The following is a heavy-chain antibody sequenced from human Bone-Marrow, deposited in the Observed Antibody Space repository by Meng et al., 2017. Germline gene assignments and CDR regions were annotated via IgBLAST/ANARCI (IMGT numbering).Heavy chain of an antibody. Sequence: GESLKISCAASGFTFSSYGMHWVRQAPGKGLEWVAVIWYDGSNKYYADSVKGRFTISRDNSKNTLYLQMNSLRAEDTAVYYCAKGSLYDYVWGSYRYGTVFDYWGQGTLVTVSS. D-gene: IGHD3-16*02. J-gene: IGHJ4*02. CDR2: IWYDGSNK. CDR1: GFTFSSYG. CDR3: AKGSLYDYVWGSYRYGTVFDY. V-gene: IGHV3-33*06.